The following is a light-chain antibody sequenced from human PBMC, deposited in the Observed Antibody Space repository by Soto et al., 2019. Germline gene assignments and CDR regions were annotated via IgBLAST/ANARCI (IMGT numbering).Light chain of an antibody. CDR3: QQYNSIPRT. V-gene: IGKV4-1*01. J-gene: IGKJ1*01. CDR1: QSVLYSSNNKTY. CDR2: WAS. Sequence: DSVMTQSPDSLAVSLGEWATINCKSSQSVLYSSNNKTYLSWHQEKPGQPPKVLIDWASTRESGVPDRFSGSGSGTDFTLTISGLQAEDVAVYYCQQYNSIPRTFGQGTKVEIK.